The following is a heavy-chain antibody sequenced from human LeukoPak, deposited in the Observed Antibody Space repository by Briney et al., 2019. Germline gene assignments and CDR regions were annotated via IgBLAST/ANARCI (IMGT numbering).Heavy chain of an antibody. CDR1: GGSISSGGDS. CDR2: IYHSGST. Sequence: PSETLSLTCAVSGGSISSGGDSGSWIRQPPGKGLEWIGYIYHSGSTYYNPSLKSRVTISVDSSKNQSSLKLSSVTAADTAVYYCARGAAAHYDSSGYYAGWFDPWGQGTLVTVSS. V-gene: IGHV4-30-2*01. J-gene: IGHJ5*02. D-gene: IGHD3-22*01. CDR3: ARGAAAHYDSSGYYAGWFDP.